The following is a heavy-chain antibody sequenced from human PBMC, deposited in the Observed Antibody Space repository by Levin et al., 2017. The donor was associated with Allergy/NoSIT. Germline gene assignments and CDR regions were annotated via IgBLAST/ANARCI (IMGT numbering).Heavy chain of an antibody. Sequence: GESLKISCAASGFTFSSYTMNWVRQAPGKGLEWVSSITSTSNYIYYADSLKGRFTNSRDNAKNSLYLQMNSLRAEDTAVYYCARRAIYGGNSFDYWGQGTLVTVSS. CDR2: ITSTSNYI. CDR3: ARRAIYGGNSFDY. J-gene: IGHJ4*02. D-gene: IGHD4-23*01. V-gene: IGHV3-21*01. CDR1: GFTFSSYT.